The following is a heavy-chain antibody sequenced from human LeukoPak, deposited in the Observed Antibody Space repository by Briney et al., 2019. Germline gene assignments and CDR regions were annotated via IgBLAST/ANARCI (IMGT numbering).Heavy chain of an antibody. CDR2: ISSSGSTI. D-gene: IGHD3-22*01. Sequence: GGSLRLSCAASGFTFSDYYMSWIRQAPGKGLEWVSYISSSGSTIYYADSVKGRFTISRDNAKNSLYLQMNSLRVEDTAVYYCARGPERSGYLSDAFGIWGQGTMVTVSS. CDR1: GFTFSDYY. V-gene: IGHV3-11*04. J-gene: IGHJ3*02. CDR3: ARGPERSGYLSDAFGI.